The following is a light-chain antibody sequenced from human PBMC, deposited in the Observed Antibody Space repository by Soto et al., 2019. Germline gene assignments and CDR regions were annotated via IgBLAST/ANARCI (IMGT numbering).Light chain of an antibody. V-gene: IGKV1-5*03. CDR1: QSISDS. CDR3: QQYNVWPLT. Sequence: DIQMTQSPSTLSASVGDRVTITCRASQSISDSLAWYQQKPGKAPKLLIYEASSLKSGVPSRFSGSRSGTEYTLTISSLQSEDFAIYYCQQYNVWPLTFGGGTKVEFK. CDR2: EAS. J-gene: IGKJ4*01.